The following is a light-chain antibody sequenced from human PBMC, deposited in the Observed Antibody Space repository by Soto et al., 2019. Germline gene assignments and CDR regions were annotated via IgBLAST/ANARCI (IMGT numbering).Light chain of an antibody. J-gene: IGLJ1*01. CDR1: NRDVGNYDF. CDR2: EDI. V-gene: IGLV2-23*01. Sequence: QSALTQPASVSGSPGQSITISCTGTNRDVGNYDFVSWYQQHPGKAPKLMIYEDIKRPSGVSNRFSGSKSGSTASLTISGLQAEDEADYYCCSYAGSSTYVVGSGTKLTVL. CDR3: CSYAGSSTYV.